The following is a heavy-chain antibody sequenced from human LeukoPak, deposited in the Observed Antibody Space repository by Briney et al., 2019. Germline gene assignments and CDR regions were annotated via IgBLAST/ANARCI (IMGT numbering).Heavy chain of an antibody. D-gene: IGHD3-9*01. CDR3: ARGYYDFLTAYTRFDP. CDR1: GYIFTSYG. J-gene: IGHJ5*02. Sequence: GASVKVSCKASGYIFTSYGISWVRQAPGQGLEWMGWISAYNGNTNYAQKLQGRVTMTTDTSTSTAYMELRSLRSDDTAVYYCARGYYDFLTAYTRFDPWGQGTLVTVSS. V-gene: IGHV1-18*01. CDR2: ISAYNGNT.